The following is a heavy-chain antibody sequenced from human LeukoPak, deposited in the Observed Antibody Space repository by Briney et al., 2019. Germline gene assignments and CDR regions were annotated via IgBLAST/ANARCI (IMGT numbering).Heavy chain of an antibody. D-gene: IGHD6-13*01. Sequence: KVSCKASGYTFTGYYMHWVRQAPGQGLEWMGIIYPGDSDTRYSPSFQGQVTISAAKSINTAYLQWSSLRASDTAMYYCARQRTGLAAANTYYFYYLDVWGKGTTVTVSS. CDR1: GYTFTGYY. CDR3: ARQRTGLAAANTYYFYYLDV. V-gene: IGHV5-51*01. J-gene: IGHJ6*03. CDR2: IYPGDSDT.